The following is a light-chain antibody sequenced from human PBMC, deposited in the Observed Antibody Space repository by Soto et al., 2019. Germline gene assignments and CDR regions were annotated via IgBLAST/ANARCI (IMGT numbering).Light chain of an antibody. Sequence: EIVLTQSPATLSLSPGERATLSCRASQSVSSYLAWYQQKPGQAPRLLIYDASNRATGIPARFSGSDSGTDFTLTISSPESEDFAVYYCQQRSNWPPITFGQGTRLEIK. V-gene: IGKV3-11*01. CDR3: QQRSNWPPIT. CDR1: QSVSSY. J-gene: IGKJ5*01. CDR2: DAS.